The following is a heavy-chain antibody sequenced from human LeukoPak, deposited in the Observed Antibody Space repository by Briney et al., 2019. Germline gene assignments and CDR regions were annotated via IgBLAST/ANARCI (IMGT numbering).Heavy chain of an antibody. D-gene: IGHD3-10*01. CDR2: IYYSGST. CDR1: VGSISSSSYY. Sequence: SETLSLTCTLSVGSISSSSYYWGWIRQPPGKGLEWIGSIYYSGSTYYNPSLKTRVTISVDTSKNKYSLKLSSVTAADTAVYYCARSITMVRGVIWGQGTLVTVSS. J-gene: IGHJ4*02. CDR3: ARSITMVRGVI. V-gene: IGHV4-39*01.